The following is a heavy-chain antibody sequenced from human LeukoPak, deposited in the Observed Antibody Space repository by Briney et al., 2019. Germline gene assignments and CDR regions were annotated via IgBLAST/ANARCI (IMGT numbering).Heavy chain of an antibody. CDR1: DFSFITYA. J-gene: IGHJ4*02. D-gene: IGHD3-22*01. Sequence: PGGSLRLSCAASDFSFITYAMSWVRQAPGKGLEWVSTISGGGSTYYADSVKGRFTISRDNSKNTLYLQMNSLRAEDTAVYYCAKLSIAGDSSGYYDDYWGQGTLVTVSS. CDR2: ISGGGST. V-gene: IGHV3-23*01. CDR3: AKLSIAGDSSGYYDDY.